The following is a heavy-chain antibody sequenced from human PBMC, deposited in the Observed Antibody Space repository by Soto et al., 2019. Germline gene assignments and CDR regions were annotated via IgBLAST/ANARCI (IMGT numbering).Heavy chain of an antibody. CDR1: GGSISSDY. J-gene: IGHJ4*02. V-gene: IGHV4-4*07. Sequence: PSETLSLTCTVSGGSISSDYWSWIRQPAGKGLEWIGRIYISENTHYNPSLRSRVSMSLDTSKNQLSLNLSSVTAADTAVYYCARGVGRSSWTSVDSWGQGTLVTVSS. CDR2: IYISENT. D-gene: IGHD6-13*01. CDR3: ARGVGRSSWTSVDS.